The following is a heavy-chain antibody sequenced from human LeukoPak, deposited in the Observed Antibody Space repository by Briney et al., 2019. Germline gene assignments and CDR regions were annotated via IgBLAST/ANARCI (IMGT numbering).Heavy chain of an antibody. D-gene: IGHD6-19*01. CDR3: AKSMTLQWRGFFDL. V-gene: IGHV3-23*01. CDR1: GFTFSTYA. J-gene: IGHJ2*01. Sequence: GGSLRLSCAASGFTFSTYAMSWVRQAPGKGLEWVSTISDSGANTYYADSVRGRFTISRDNSKNTLYLEKNSLRADDTAIYYCAKSMTLQWRGFFDLWGRGTHVTVSS. CDR2: ISDSGANT.